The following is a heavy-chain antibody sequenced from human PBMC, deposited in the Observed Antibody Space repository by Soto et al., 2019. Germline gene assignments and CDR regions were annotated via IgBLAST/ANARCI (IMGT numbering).Heavy chain of an antibody. Sequence: QVQVVQSGAEVQKPGSSVKVSCKASGGTFSSYTITWVRQAPRQGLEWLGRIIPIFGVTNYAQKFQDRLTMSADRPTTTAYMELSSLTSADTAVYYCVRDWESTTQTWGFGDSWGQGTLVTVSS. V-gene: IGHV1-69*04. D-gene: IGHD3-10*01. CDR1: GGTFSSYT. CDR3: VRDWESTTQTWGFGDS. CDR2: IIPIFGVT. J-gene: IGHJ4*02.